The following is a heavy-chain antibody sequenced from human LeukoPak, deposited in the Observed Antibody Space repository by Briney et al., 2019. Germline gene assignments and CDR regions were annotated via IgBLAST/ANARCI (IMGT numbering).Heavy chain of an antibody. V-gene: IGHV3-23*01. Sequence: AGTLSLTCAASGLCISSIAMSWVRQGPARGMELDSIIRGNGETFSADSVKSRFTLSIDSSRNTVYFQLNNMRVDATATSYYSKASWVSSTDAVRGGQGTLVTVSS. CDR2: IRGNGET. D-gene: IGHD3-16*01. CDR1: GLCISSIA. J-gene: IGHJ4*02. CDR3: SKASWVSSTDAVR.